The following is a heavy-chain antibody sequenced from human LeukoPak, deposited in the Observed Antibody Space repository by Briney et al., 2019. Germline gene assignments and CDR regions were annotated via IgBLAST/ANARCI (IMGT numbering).Heavy chain of an antibody. CDR1: GVSISSGGYY. D-gene: IGHD3-9*01. CDR3: ARGKTDNDILTGYSA. Sequence: SETLSLTCTVSGVSISSGGYYWNWIRQHPGKGLEWIGYIYYSGTTYYIPSLKSRVTISVDTSKNQLSLKLSSVTAADTAVYYCARGKTDNDILTGYSAWGQGTLVTVSS. V-gene: IGHV4-31*03. J-gene: IGHJ5*02. CDR2: IYYSGTT.